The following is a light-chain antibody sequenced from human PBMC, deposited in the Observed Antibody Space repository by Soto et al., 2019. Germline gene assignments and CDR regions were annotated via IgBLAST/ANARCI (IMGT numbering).Light chain of an antibody. V-gene: IGKV1-5*03. Sequence: DIQMTQSPSTLSVSVGDRVTITCPASQSISSWLAWYQQKPGKAPKLLIYKASSLESGVPSRFSGSGSGTEFTLTISSLQADDFATYYCQQYNSYPLTVGGGTKVDIK. CDR3: QQYNSYPLT. CDR1: QSISSW. J-gene: IGKJ4*01. CDR2: KAS.